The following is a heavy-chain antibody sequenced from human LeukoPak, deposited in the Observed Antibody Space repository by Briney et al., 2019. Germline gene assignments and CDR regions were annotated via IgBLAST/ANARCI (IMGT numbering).Heavy chain of an antibody. CDR2: VNHSGST. CDR3: ARAPIAAASHFDF. Sequence: PSETLSLTCAVYGGSFSGYYWTWIRQPPGRGLEWIGEVNHSGSTNFTPSLKSRVTISVDASEKQFSLKLSSVTAADTAVYYCARAPIAAASHFDFWGQGTLVTVSS. CDR1: GGSFSGYY. J-gene: IGHJ4*02. V-gene: IGHV4-34*01. D-gene: IGHD6-13*01.